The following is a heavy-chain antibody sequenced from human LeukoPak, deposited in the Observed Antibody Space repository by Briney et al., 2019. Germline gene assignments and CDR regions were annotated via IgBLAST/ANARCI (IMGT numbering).Heavy chain of an antibody. D-gene: IGHD3-10*01. CDR2: ISSSSYI. CDR1: GFTFSSYS. J-gene: IGHJ6*02. Sequence: ETGGSLRLSCAASGFTFSSYSMNWVRQAPGKGLEWVSSISSSSYIYYADSVKGRFTISRDNAKNSLYLQMNSLRAEDTAVYCCARDRGWFGELAYGMDVWGQGTTVTVSS. CDR3: ARDRGWFGELAYGMDV. V-gene: IGHV3-21*01.